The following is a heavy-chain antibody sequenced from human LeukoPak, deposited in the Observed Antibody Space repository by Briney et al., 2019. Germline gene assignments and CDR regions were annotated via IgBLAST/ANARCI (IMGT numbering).Heavy chain of an antibody. J-gene: IGHJ4*02. CDR2: ISVSGNT. V-gene: IGHV3-53*01. Sequence: PGGSLRLSCAASGFTVSRNYMSWVRQAPGKGLEWVSAISVSGNTYHADSVKGRFTISRDSSKNTLYLQMNRLRAEDAAVYYCAKAPVTTCSGAYCYPFDYWGQGTLVTVSS. CDR3: AKAPVTTCSGAYCYPFDY. D-gene: IGHD2-21*01. CDR1: GFTVSRNY.